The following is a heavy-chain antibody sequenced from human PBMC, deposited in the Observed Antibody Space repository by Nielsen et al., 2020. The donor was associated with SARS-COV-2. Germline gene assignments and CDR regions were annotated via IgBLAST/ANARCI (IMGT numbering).Heavy chain of an antibody. J-gene: IGHJ6*02. CDR3: VKWVQLDLGYYYHGMDD. CDR2: ISSDGPNK. Sequence: SLTLSCVASGFPFSHSALLWVRPAPVTGLECVAIISSDGPNKYYADSVTGRFTISSDDSKNTRYLQMNSLRVEDTAVYYCVKWVQLDLGYYYHGMDDWGQGTTVTVSS. D-gene: IGHD6-6*01. CDR1: GFPFSHSA. V-gene: IGHV3-30*04.